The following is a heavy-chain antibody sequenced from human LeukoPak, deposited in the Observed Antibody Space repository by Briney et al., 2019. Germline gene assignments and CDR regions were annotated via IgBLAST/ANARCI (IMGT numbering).Heavy chain of an antibody. CDR2: INPNSCGT. Sequence: ASVKVSCKASGYTFTGYYMHWVRQAPGQGLEWMGWINPNSCGTNYAQKFQGRVTMTRDTSISTAYMELSRLRSDDTAVYYCARDRKTGTTSWFDPWGQGTLVTVSS. CDR1: GYTFTGYY. CDR3: ARDRKTGTTSWFDP. D-gene: IGHD1-7*01. V-gene: IGHV1-2*02. J-gene: IGHJ5*02.